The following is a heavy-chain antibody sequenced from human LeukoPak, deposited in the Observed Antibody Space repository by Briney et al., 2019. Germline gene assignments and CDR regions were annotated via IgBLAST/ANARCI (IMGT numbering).Heavy chain of an antibody. CDR3: ARLIAGQYYYYYMDV. V-gene: IGHV1-8*01. J-gene: IGHJ6*03. CDR2: MNPNSGNT. Sequence: ASVKVSCKASGYTFTSYDINWVRQATGQGLECMGWMNPNSGNTGYAQKFQGRVTMTRNTSISTAYMELSSLRSEDTAVYYCARLIAGQYYYYYMDVWGKGTTVTVSS. D-gene: IGHD3-16*02. CDR1: GYTFTSYD.